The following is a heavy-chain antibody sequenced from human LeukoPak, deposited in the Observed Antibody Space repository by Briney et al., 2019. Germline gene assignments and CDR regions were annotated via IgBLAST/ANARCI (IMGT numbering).Heavy chain of an antibody. V-gene: IGHV4-39*01. J-gene: IGHJ4*02. Sequence: PSETLSLTCTVSGGSISSSNYYWGWIRPPPGKGLEWIVGFYYSGSTYYNPSLKSRVTISVDTSKNQFSLKLRSVTAADTAVYYCARHSGTTPDYWGQGTLVTVSS. D-gene: IGHD4-17*01. CDR3: ARHSGTTPDY. CDR1: GGSISSSNYY. CDR2: FYYSGST.